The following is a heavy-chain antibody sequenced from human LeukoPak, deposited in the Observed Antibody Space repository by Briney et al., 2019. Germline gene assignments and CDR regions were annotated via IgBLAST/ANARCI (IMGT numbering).Heavy chain of an antibody. CDR3: AKDGQKAAWDY. CDR2: IRYDGSNK. V-gene: IGHV3-30*02. D-gene: IGHD6-13*01. Sequence: GGSLRLSCTTSGFTFGTSTMTWVRRAPGKGLEWVAFIRYDGSNKYYADSVKGRFTISRDNSKNTLYLQMNSLRAEDTAVYYCAKDGQKAAWDYWGRGTLVAVSS. J-gene: IGHJ4*02. CDR1: GFTFGTST.